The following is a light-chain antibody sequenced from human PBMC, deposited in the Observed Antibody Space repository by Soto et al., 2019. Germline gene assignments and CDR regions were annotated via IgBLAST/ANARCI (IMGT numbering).Light chain of an antibody. Sequence: EIVLTQSPGTLSLSPGERATLSCRASQTISTGLAWYQQKPGQSPRLVIWGASDRATGIPARFSGSGSGTDFTLTISSLEPEDFAVYYCQQRSALPVTVGQGTKLEIK. CDR3: QQRSALPVT. CDR1: QTISTG. J-gene: IGKJ2*01. CDR2: GAS. V-gene: IGKV3-11*01.